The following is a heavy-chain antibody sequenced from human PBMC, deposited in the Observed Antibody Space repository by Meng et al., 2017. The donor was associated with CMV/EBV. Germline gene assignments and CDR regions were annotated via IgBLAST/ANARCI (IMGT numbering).Heavy chain of an antibody. CDR2: INHSGST. Sequence: QAQVQQWGSGLLKPSETLSLTCAVYGGSFSCYYWSWIRQPPGKGLEWIGEINHSGSTNYNPSLKSRVTISVDTSKNQFSLKLSSVTAADTAVYYCARGGNWFDPWGQGTLVTVSS. CDR3: ARGGNWFDP. CDR1: GGSFSCYY. J-gene: IGHJ5*02. V-gene: IGHV4-34*01.